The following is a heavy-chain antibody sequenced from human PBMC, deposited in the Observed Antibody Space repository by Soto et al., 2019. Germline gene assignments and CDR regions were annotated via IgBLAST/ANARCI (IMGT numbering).Heavy chain of an antibody. D-gene: IGHD3-22*01. CDR1: GDTFSSFA. J-gene: IGHJ6*02. V-gene: IGHV1-69*01. CDR2: IIPLFGTP. Sequence: QMQLVQSGAEVKKPGSSVKVSCKAYGDTFSSFAVSWVRQAPGQGLEWMGGIIPLFGTPSYAQKFQGRVTIFADESTSTAYMQLRSLSSEDTASYYCASLSYKYDISSPGGPIYYYCGMAVWGQGTTVAVTS. CDR3: ASLSYKYDISSPGGPIYYYCGMAV.